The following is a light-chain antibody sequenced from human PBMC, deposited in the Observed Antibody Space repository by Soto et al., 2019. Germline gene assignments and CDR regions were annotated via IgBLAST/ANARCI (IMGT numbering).Light chain of an antibody. J-gene: IGKJ4*01. CDR2: GAS. CDR3: QQDNNWPLT. Sequence: EIVMTQSPATLSVSQGERATLSCRASQSVTTNFAWYQQKPGQAPRLLIYGASTRATAIPARFSGSGSGTEFTLTISSLQSEDFAFYYCQQDNNWPLTFGGGTKVEIK. V-gene: IGKV3-15*01. CDR1: QSVTTN.